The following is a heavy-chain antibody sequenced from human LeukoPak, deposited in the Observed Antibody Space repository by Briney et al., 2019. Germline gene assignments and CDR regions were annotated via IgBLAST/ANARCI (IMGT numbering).Heavy chain of an antibody. CDR3: ARYSRRGVVPAAFDI. V-gene: IGHV1-46*02. D-gene: IGHD3-10*01. Sequence: ASVKVSCKASGSTFNTYYIYWVRQAPGQGLECMGVINPSNNSTNYAEKFQGRVTMTRDTSTSTVYMELSSLRPDDTAVYYCARYSRRGVVPAAFDIWGQGTMVIVS. J-gene: IGHJ3*02. CDR1: GSTFNTYY. CDR2: INPSNNST.